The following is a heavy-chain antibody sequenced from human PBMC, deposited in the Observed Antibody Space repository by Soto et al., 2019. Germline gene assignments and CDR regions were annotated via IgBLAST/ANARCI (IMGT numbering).Heavy chain of an antibody. V-gene: IGHV4-39*05. J-gene: IGHJ6*02. CDR3: ACIFSGGYGYGFYYYGMDV. Sequence: PSETASITFTVSAGCIGSSGYYWAWFRQPPGKGLEWIGSIYYSGSAYYNPSLKSRVTISVDTSKDQFSLKLSSVTAADTAVYYCACIFSGGYGYGFYYYGMDVWGQGTTVT. CDR1: AGCIGSSGYY. CDR2: IYYSGSA. D-gene: IGHD5-18*01.